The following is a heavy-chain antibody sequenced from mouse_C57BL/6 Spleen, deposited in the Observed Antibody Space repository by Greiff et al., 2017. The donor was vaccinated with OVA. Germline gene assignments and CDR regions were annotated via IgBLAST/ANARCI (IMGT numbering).Heavy chain of an antibody. J-gene: IGHJ2*01. Sequence: QVQLKQSGAELVRPGASVKLSCKASGYTFTDYYINWVKQRPGQGLEWIARIYPGSGNTYYNEKFKGKATLTAEKSSSTAYMQLSSLTSEDSAVYFCARKTSYGSSYGYYFDYWGQGTTLTVSS. CDR1: GYTFTDYY. CDR2: IYPGSGNT. V-gene: IGHV1-76*01. D-gene: IGHD1-1*01. CDR3: ARKTSYGSSYGYYFDY.